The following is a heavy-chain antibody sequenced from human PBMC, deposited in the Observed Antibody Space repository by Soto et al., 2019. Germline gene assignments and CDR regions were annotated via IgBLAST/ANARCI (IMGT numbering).Heavy chain of an antibody. CDR2: INPSGGST. CDR3: ASDTAELRAVDGTGY. D-gene: IGHD6-19*01. Sequence: ASVKVSCKASGYTFTRYYMHWVRQAPGQGLEWMGIINPSGGSTSYAQKFQGRVTMTRDTSTSTVYMELSSLRSEDTAVYYCASDTAELRAVDGTGYCGQGTLVTGSS. J-gene: IGHJ4*02. V-gene: IGHV1-46*01. CDR1: GYTFTRYY.